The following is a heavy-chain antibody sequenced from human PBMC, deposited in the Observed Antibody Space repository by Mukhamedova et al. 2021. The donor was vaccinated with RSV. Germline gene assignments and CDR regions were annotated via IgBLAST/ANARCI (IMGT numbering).Heavy chain of an antibody. CDR3: ARSVTILGGGGLDV. Sequence: DETNKYYADSVKGRFTISRDNSKNTGYLQMNSLRREDTAVYFCARSVTILGGGGLDVWGQGTTVTVSS. D-gene: IGHD3-3*01. V-gene: IGHV3-30*01. J-gene: IGHJ6*02. CDR2: DETNK.